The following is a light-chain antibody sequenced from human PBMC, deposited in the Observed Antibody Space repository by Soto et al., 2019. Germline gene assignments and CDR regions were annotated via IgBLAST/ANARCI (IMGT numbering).Light chain of an antibody. CDR2: RTS. J-gene: IGKJ4*01. CDR1: QSITNN. V-gene: IGKV3-15*01. Sequence: ETGRTKSPATLSVSPGERATLSCRASQSITNNLAWYQQKPGQAPRLIMFRTSTRATGVPARFSGSGSGTEFNMTISSLQSEDFAVYYCQQYNNWPRATFGGGSKVDI. CDR3: QQYNNWPRAT.